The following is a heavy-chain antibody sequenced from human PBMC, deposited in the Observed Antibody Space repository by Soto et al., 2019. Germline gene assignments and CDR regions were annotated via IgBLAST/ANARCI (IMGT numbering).Heavy chain of an antibody. Sequence: EVQLVESGGGLVKPGGSLRLSCGASGFTFSNAWMSWVRQAPGKGLEWVGGIKGKTDGGTTDYAAPVKGRFTISRDDSQNTLYLQMNSLKSEDTAVYYCPTFDRLGELYLGDFDYWGQGTLVTVSS. V-gene: IGHV3-15*01. CDR2: IKGKTDGGTT. CDR3: PTFDRLGELYLGDFDY. CDR1: GFTFSNAW. J-gene: IGHJ4*02. D-gene: IGHD3-10*01.